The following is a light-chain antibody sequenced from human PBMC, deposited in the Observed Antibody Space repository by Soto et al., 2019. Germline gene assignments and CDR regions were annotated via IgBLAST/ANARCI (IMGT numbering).Light chain of an antibody. J-gene: IGLJ1*01. CDR1: ISDFVVYNY. CDR3: SSHTISSALQV. CDR2: GVS. V-gene: IGLV2-14*01. Sequence: QSALTQPASVSGSPGQSITISCTGTISDFVVYNYVSWYQQHPGKAPKLMIYGVSNRPSGVSNRFSGSKSGNTASLTIFGLQADDEADYYCSSHTISSALQVFGTGTKVTVL.